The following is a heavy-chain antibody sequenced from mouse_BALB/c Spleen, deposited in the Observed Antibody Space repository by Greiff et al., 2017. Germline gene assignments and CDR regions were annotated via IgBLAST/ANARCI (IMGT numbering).Heavy chain of an antibody. CDR2: INPSNGRT. Sequence: QVQLQQPGAELVKPGASVKLSCKASGYTFTSYWMHWVKQRPGQGLEWIGEINPSNGRTNYNEKFKSKATLTVDKSSSTAYMQLSSLTSEDSAVYYCARITTKYFDGWGAGTTVTVSS. CDR3: ARITTKYFDG. J-gene: IGHJ1*01. V-gene: IGHV1S81*02. D-gene: IGHD2-4*01. CDR1: GYTFTSYW.